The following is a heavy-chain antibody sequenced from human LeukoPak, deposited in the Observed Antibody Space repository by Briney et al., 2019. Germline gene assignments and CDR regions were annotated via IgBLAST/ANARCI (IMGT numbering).Heavy chain of an antibody. J-gene: IGHJ4*02. Sequence: ALVKVSCKASGGTFNSYAISWVRQAPGQGLEWMGRIIPNSGGTNYAQKFQGRVTMTRDTSISTAYMELRSLRSDDTAVYYCARDQDDYLWGSYRTIDYWGQGTLVTVSS. CDR2: IIPNSGGT. CDR1: GGTFNSYA. V-gene: IGHV1-2*02. D-gene: IGHD3-16*02. CDR3: ARDQDDYLWGSYRTIDY.